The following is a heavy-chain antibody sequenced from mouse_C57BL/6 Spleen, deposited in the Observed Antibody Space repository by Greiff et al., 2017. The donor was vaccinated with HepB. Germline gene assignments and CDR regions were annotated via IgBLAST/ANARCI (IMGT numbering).Heavy chain of an antibody. CDR2: INYDGSST. CDR3: ARETVVAPFDY. CDR1: GFTFSDYY. J-gene: IGHJ2*01. V-gene: IGHV5-16*01. D-gene: IGHD1-1*01. Sequence: EVMLVESEGGLVQPGSSMKLSCTASGFTFSDYYMAWVRQVPEKGLEWVANINYDGSSTYYLDSLKSRFIISRDNAKNILYLQMSSLKSEDTATYYCARETVVAPFDYWGQGTTLTVSS.